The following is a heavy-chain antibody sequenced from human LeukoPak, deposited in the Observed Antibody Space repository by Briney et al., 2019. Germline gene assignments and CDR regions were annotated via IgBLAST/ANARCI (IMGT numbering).Heavy chain of an antibody. CDR2: ISKNGRNT. D-gene: IGHD3-10*01. Sequence: GGSLRLSCAASGFTLSSYSMHWVRQAPGKGLEFVSAISKNGRNTYYGNSMKGRFTISRDISKNTLYLQMNSLRAEDTAVYYCAKTNAMVRRALDYWGQGTLVTVSS. CDR3: AKTNAMVRRALDY. J-gene: IGHJ4*02. V-gene: IGHV3-64*01. CDR1: GFTLSSYS.